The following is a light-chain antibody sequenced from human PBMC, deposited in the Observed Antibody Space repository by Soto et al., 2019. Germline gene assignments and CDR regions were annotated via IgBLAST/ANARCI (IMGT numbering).Light chain of an antibody. Sequence: QSVLTQPASVSGSPGQSITISCTGTSSDVGGYNYVSWYQQHPGKAPKLIIYDVSNRPSGVSNRFSGSKSGNTASLTISGLQAEDEADYYCSSYTISSTYVVFGGGTKLTVL. V-gene: IGLV2-14*01. CDR1: SSDVGGYNY. J-gene: IGLJ2*01. CDR2: DVS. CDR3: SSYTISSTYVV.